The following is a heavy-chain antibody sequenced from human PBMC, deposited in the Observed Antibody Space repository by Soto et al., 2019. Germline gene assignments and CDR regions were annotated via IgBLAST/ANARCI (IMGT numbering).Heavy chain of an antibody. J-gene: IGHJ5*02. CDR3: ARMASAGTLNWFDH. D-gene: IGHD6-13*01. V-gene: IGHV1-8*02. CDR2: MNPGSGKT. Sequence: ASVKVSCKASGYSFINFDISWVRQAAGQGPEWLGWMNPGSGKTGYTSKFQGRVAMIRDASTATSHLDLTSLTSDDTAVYYCARMASAGTLNWFDHWGPGTLVTVSS. CDR1: GYSFINFD.